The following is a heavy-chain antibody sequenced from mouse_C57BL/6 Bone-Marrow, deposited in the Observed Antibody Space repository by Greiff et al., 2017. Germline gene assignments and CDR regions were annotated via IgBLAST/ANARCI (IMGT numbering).Heavy chain of an antibody. V-gene: IGHV14-2*01. Sequence: VQLKESGAELVKPGASVKLSCTASGFNITDYYMHWVKQRTEQGLEWIGRIDPEDGETKYTPKFQGKATITADTSSNTAYLQLSSLTSEDTAVYYCARPIYDGYHVGGYCDVWGTGTTVTVSS. CDR2: IDPEDGET. CDR1: GFNITDYY. J-gene: IGHJ1*03. CDR3: ARPIYDGYHVGGYCDV. D-gene: IGHD2-3*01.